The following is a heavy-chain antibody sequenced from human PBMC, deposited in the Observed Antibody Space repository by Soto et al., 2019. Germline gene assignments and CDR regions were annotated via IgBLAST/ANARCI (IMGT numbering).Heavy chain of an antibody. Sequence: EVQLVESGGGLVQPGGSLRLSCAASGFSFSDYSINWVRQAPGKGLEWVAYIGGRSSTISYADSVRGRFTISRDNVKKSLSLQMNSLRAEDTAVYYCASDWAYSFDYWGQGALVTVSS. CDR2: IGGRSSTI. J-gene: IGHJ4*02. V-gene: IGHV3-48*01. D-gene: IGHD3-16*01. CDR1: GFSFSDYS. CDR3: ASDWAYSFDY.